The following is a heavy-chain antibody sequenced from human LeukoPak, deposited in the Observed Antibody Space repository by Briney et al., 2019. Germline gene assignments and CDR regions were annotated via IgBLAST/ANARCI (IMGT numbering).Heavy chain of an antibody. Sequence: GASVKVSCKASGYTFTGYYMHWVRQAPGQGLEWMGRINPNSGGTNYAQKFQGRVTMTRDTSISTAYMELSRLRSDDTAVYYCARTMITFGGVGNNDYWGQGTLVTVSS. J-gene: IGHJ4*02. CDR2: INPNSGGT. D-gene: IGHD3-16*01. CDR3: ARTMITFGGVGNNDY. CDR1: GYTFTGYY. V-gene: IGHV1-2*06.